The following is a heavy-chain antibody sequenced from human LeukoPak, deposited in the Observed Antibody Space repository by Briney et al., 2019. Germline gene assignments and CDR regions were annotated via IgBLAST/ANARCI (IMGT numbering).Heavy chain of an antibody. J-gene: IGHJ6*02. V-gene: IGHV4-34*01. CDR1: GGSFSGYY. CDR3: AQIPTSRGNYYYYYGMDV. Sequence: SETLSLTCAVYGGSFSGYYWSWIRQPPGKGLEWIGEINHSGSTNYNPSLKSRVTISVDTSKNQFSLKLSSVTAADTAVYYCAQIPTSRGNYYYYYGMDVWGQGTTVTVPS. CDR2: INHSGST. D-gene: IGHD2-21*01.